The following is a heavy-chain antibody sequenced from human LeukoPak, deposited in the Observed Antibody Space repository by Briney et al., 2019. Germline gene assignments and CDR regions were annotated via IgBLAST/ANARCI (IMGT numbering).Heavy chain of an antibody. CDR3: AKDYISGSSSWYYFDY. D-gene: IGHD3-10*01. J-gene: IGHJ4*02. CDR1: AFTFSSHA. CDR2: ISGNGGST. V-gene: IGHV3-23*01. Sequence: GGSLRLSCVASAFTFSSHAMSWVRQAPGKGLEGVSAISGNGGSTDYADSVKGRFTISRDNSKNTLYLQMDGLRAEDTAIYYCAKDYISGSSSWYYFDYWGQGALVTVSS.